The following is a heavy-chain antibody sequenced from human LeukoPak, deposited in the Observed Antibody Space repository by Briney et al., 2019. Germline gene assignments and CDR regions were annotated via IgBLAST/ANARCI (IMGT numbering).Heavy chain of an antibody. D-gene: IGHD3-22*01. J-gene: IGHJ1*01. V-gene: IGHV3-21*01. Sequence: GGSLRLSCAASGFTFSSYSMNWVRQAPGKGLEWVSSISSSSSYIYYADSVKGRFTISRDNAKNSLYLQMNSLRAGDTAVYYCARDFHYYDSSGYQNSEYFQHWGQGTLVTVSS. CDR2: ISSSSSYI. CDR3: ARDFHYYDSSGYQNSEYFQH. CDR1: GFTFSSYS.